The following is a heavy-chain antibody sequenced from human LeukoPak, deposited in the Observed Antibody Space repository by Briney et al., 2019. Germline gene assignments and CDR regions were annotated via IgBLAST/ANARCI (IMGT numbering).Heavy chain of an antibody. J-gene: IGHJ4*02. CDR1: GFTFSSYG. CDR2: IWYDGSNK. V-gene: IGHV3-33*01. D-gene: IGHD3-9*01. Sequence: EPGGSLRLSCAASGFTFSSYGMHWVRQAPGRGLEWVAVIWYDGSNKYYADSVKGRFTISRDNSKNTLYLQMNSLRAEDTAVYYCARELRYFDLGAQLEEYYFDYWGQGTLVTVSS. CDR3: ARELRYFDLGAQLEEYYFDY.